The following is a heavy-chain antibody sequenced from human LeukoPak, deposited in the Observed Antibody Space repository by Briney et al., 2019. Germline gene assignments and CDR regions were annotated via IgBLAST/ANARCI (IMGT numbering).Heavy chain of an antibody. D-gene: IGHD3-16*01. V-gene: IGHV3-64D*06. CDR3: VKDFGRVRGTPDS. CDR2: ISGSGNGGSI. CDR1: GFVFSIYT. Sequence: HPGGSLRLSCSASGFVFSIYTMYWVRQAPGKGPEYVSTISGSGNGGSIYYADSVKGRFTISRDDSKSILYLQMNGLRSEDTAVYYCVKDFGRVRGTPDSWGQGTLDTVSS. J-gene: IGHJ4*02.